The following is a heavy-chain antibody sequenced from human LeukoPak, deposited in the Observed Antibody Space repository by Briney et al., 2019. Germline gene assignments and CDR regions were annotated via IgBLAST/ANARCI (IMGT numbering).Heavy chain of an antibody. CDR2: INHSGST. CDR3: ARTDYSNYDNFDY. V-gene: IGHV4-34*01. J-gene: IGHJ4*02. CDR1: GGSFSGYY. Sequence: SETLSLTCAVYGGSFSGYYWSWIRQPPGKGLEWIGEINHSGSTNYNPSLKSRVTISVDTSKNQFSLKLSSVTAADTAVYYCARTDYSNYDNFDYWGQGALVTVSS. D-gene: IGHD4-11*01.